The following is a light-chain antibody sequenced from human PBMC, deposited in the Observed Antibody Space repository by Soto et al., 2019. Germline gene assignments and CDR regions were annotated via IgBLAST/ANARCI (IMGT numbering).Light chain of an antibody. CDR1: HSVNSH. CDR2: GAS. V-gene: IGKV3-15*01. CDR3: QQDNRYYT. Sequence: MMMTHFPTTLSVSPGIRFSLSCRTSHSVNSHVALYQQKPGPAPRLLLYGASTRATGIPVRLSGSGFGTEFTLTISSVTPDVSATYYCQQDNRYYTFGQGTRLE. J-gene: IGKJ2*01.